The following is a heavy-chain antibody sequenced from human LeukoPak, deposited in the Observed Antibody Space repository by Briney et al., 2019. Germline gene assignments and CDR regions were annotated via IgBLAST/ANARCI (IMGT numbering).Heavy chain of an antibody. V-gene: IGHV3-9*01. CDR3: AKDLIAAAGGVFDY. CDR1: GFTFDDYA. Sequence: SGGSLTLSCAASGFTFDDYAMHWVRQAPGKGLEWVSGLSWNSGSIGYADSVKGRFTISRDNAKNTLYLQMNRLRAEDTALYYCAKDLIAAAGGVFDYWGQGTLVTVSS. J-gene: IGHJ4*02. D-gene: IGHD6-13*01. CDR2: LSWNSGSI.